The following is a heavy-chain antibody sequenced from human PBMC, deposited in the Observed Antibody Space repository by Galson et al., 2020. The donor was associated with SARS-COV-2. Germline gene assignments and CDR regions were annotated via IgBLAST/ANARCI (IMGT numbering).Heavy chain of an antibody. J-gene: IGHJ4*02. V-gene: IGHV3-49*03. D-gene: IGHD3-3*01. CDR1: GFTFGDYA. Sequence: GGSLRLSCTASGFTFGDYAMSWFRQAPGKGLEWVGFIRSKAYGGTTEYAASVKGRFTISRDDSKSIAYLQMNSLKTEDTAVYYCTRDDFWSGYYSDYWGQGTLVTVSS. CDR3: TRDDFWSGYYSDY. CDR2: IRSKAYGGTT.